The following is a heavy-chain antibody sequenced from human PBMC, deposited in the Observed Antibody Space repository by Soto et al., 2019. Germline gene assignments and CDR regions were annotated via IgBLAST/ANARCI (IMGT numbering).Heavy chain of an antibody. CDR1: DFSISIGHY. Sequence: SETVSLTCAVSDFSISIGHYWGWIRQPPGKGLEWIGSIYHSGTTYNNPSLKSRVTMSVDKSKNQFSLKLSSVTAADTAVYYCXRWRNDCSTTSCYHFDYWGQGTLVTVSS. V-gene: IGHV4-38-2*01. J-gene: IGHJ4*02. CDR3: XRWRNDCSTTSCYHFDY. D-gene: IGHD2-2*01. CDR2: IYHSGTT.